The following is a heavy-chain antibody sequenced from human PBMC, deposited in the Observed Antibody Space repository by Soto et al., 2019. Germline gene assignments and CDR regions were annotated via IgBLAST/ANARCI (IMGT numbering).Heavy chain of an antibody. J-gene: IGHJ3*01. V-gene: IGHV3-23*01. D-gene: IGHD4-17*01. CDR3: AKIMLTVTTAAFDV. CDR2: ITNGGRT. Sequence: GGSLRLSCAASGFPFSSYAMSWVRQAPGKGLEWVSAITNGGRTYYSDSVKGRFTLYRDDSKNTLYLQMDSLRVEDTAVYYCAKIMLTVTTAAFDVWGQGTMVTVSS. CDR1: GFPFSSYA.